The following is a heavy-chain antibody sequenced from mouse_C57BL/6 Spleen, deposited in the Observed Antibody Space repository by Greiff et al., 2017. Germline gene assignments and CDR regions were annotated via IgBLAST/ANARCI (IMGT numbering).Heavy chain of an antibody. CDR1: GFTFSDYG. D-gene: IGHD2-1*01. CDR2: ISSGSSTI. V-gene: IGHV5-17*01. Sequence: EVQLVESGGGLVKPGGSLKLSCAASGFTFSDYGMHWVRQAPEKGLEWVAYISSGSSTIYYADTVKGRFTISRDNAKNTLFLQMTSLRSEDTAMYYCARSDGNYWFAYWGQGTLVTVAA. J-gene: IGHJ3*01. CDR3: ARSDGNYWFAY.